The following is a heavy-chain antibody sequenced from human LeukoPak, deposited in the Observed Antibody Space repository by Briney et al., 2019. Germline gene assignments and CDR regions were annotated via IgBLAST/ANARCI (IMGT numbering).Heavy chain of an antibody. Sequence: ASETLSLTCTVSGSSVNHYYWTWLRQPPGKGLEWIGRIYTNGATNYNPSLKSRVTMSIDTSKNQFSLKFKSVTAADTAVYYCARGPLGSGWYVADWYFGLWGRGALVTVSS. CDR1: GSSVNHYY. D-gene: IGHD6-19*01. V-gene: IGHV4-4*07. CDR3: ARGPLGSGWYVADWYFGL. J-gene: IGHJ2*01. CDR2: IYTNGAT.